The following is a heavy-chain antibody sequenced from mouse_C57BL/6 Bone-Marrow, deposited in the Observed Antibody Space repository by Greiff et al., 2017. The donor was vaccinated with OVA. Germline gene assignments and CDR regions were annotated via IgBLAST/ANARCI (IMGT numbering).Heavy chain of an antibody. J-gene: IGHJ3*01. Sequence: QVQLQQSGAELARPGASVKLSCKASGYTFTSYGISWVKQRTGQGLEWIGEIYPRSGNTYSNEKFKGKATLTADKSSSTAYMELRRLTSEDSAVYFCARGAGLIWAYWGQGTLVTVSA. CDR3: ARGAGLIWAY. V-gene: IGHV1-81*01. CDR1: GYTFTSYG. D-gene: IGHD2-10*01. CDR2: IYPRSGNT.